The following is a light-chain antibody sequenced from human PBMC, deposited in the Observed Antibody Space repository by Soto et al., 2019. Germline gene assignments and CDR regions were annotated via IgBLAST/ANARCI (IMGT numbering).Light chain of an antibody. Sequence: QSVLTQPASVSGSPGQSITISCTGTSSDVGGYNYVSWFQQQPGKAPKLMIFEVSNRPSGVSDRFSGSKSGNTASLTISGLQAEVEADYYFSSFSRSNSWVFGGGTKVTVL. CDR2: EVS. CDR1: SSDVGGYNY. CDR3: SSFSRSNSWV. V-gene: IGLV2-14*01. J-gene: IGLJ3*02.